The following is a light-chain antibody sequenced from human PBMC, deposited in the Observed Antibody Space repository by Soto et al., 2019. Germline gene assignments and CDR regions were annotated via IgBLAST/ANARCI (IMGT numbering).Light chain of an antibody. CDR2: DAS. V-gene: IGKV1-5*01. J-gene: IGKJ1*01. Sequence: DIQMTQSPSTLSASVGDRVTITCRASQSISSWLAWYQQKPGKAPKLLIYDASSLESGVPSRFSGSGSGTEFTLTISSLQPDAFETYYCQQYKSYSWTFGQGTKVEIK. CDR3: QQYKSYSWT. CDR1: QSISSW.